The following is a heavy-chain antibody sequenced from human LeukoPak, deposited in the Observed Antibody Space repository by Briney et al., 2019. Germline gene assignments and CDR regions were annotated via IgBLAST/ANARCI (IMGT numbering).Heavy chain of an antibody. Sequence: SETLSLTCIVSDYSISSGYYWGWIRQPPGKGLEWIGNIYHSGSTYYNPSLKSRVTISIDTSKNQFSLNLRSVTAADTAVYYCARRTTYYGWRPSESPSCFDYWGQGVLVTVSS. CDR3: ARRTTYYGWRPSESPSCFDY. D-gene: IGHD2-21*01. V-gene: IGHV4-38-2*02. J-gene: IGHJ4*02. CDR2: IYHSGST. CDR1: DYSISSGYY.